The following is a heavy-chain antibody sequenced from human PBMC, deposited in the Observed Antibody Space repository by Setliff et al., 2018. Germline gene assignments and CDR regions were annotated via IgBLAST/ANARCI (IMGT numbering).Heavy chain of an antibody. CDR3: ATIGLDTAMITGVLFDF. J-gene: IGHJ4*02. D-gene: IGHD5-18*01. CDR2: IYYSGST. V-gene: IGHV4-39*07. Sequence: SETLSLTCTVSGGSISSSSYYWGWIRQPPGKGLEWIGSIYYSGSTYYNPSLKSRVTISVDTSKNQFSLKLSSVTAADTAVYYCATIGLDTAMITGVLFDFWGQGTLVTVSS. CDR1: GGSISSSSYY.